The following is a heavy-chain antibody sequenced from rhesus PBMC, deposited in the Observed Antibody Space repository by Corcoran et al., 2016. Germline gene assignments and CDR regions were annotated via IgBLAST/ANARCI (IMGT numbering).Heavy chain of an antibody. V-gene: IGHV4-65*01. D-gene: IGHD4-23*01. CDR1: GGSVSSSNW. J-gene: IGHJ4*01. CDR2: ISGSSGST. CDR3: ARVNTVTYY. Sequence: QVQLQESGPGLVKPSETLSLTCAVSGGSVSSSNWWSWIRQPPGKGLEWIGYISGSSGSTYYNPSLKSRVTMSTDTSKNQFALKLSSVTAADTAVYYCARVNTVTYYWGQGVLVTVSS.